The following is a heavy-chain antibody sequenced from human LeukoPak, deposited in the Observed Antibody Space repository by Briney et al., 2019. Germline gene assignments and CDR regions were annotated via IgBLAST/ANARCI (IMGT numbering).Heavy chain of an antibody. V-gene: IGHV4-59*12. J-gene: IGHJ4*02. CDR3: ARGPIDDFWSGYYKGGAFDY. CDR2: IYYSGST. D-gene: IGHD3-3*01. Sequence: PSETLSLTCTVSGGSISSYYWSWIRQPPGKGLEWIGYIYYSGSTNYNPSLKSRVTISVDTSKNQFSLKLSSVTAADTAVYYCARGPIDDFWSGYYKGGAFDYWGQGTLVTVSS. CDR1: GGSISSYY.